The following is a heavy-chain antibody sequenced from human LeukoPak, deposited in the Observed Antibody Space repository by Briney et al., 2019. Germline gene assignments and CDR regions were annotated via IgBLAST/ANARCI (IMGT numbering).Heavy chain of an antibody. D-gene: IGHD3-22*01. CDR1: GYAFNVHG. CDR2: INPNSGGT. CDR3: ARDGVGYYDSSGYYYFQH. Sequence: ASVKVSCKASGYAFNVHGITWVRQAPGQGLEWMGWINPNSGGTNYAQKFQGRVTMTRDTSISTAYMELSRLRSDDTAVYYCARDGVGYYDSSGYYYFQHWGQGTLVTVSS. J-gene: IGHJ1*01. V-gene: IGHV1-2*02.